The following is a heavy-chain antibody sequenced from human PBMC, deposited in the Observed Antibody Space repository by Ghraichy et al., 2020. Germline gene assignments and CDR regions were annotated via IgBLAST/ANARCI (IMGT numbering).Heavy chain of an antibody. CDR1: GFTFSNAW. CDR3: TTDMGAYIVVVPAALIDHDAFDI. Sequence: GGSLRLSCAASGFTFSNAWMSWVRQAPGKGLEWVGRIKSKTDGGTTDYAAPVKGRFTISRDDSKNTLYLQMNSLKTEDTAVYYCTTDMGAYIVVVPAALIDHDAFDIWGQGTMVTVSS. D-gene: IGHD2-2*01. CDR2: IKSKTDGGTT. J-gene: IGHJ3*02. V-gene: IGHV3-15*01.